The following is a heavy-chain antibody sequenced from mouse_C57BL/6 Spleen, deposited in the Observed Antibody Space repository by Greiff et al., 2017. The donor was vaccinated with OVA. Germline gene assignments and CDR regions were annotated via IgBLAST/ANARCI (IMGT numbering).Heavy chain of an antibody. CDR1: GFSLTSYA. CDR3: ARRRNSNYDYYAMDY. CDR2: IWTGGGT. D-gene: IGHD2-5*01. V-gene: IGHV2-9-1*01. Sequence: QVQLQQSGPGLVAPSQSLSITCTVSGFSLTSYAISWVRQPPGKGLEWLGVIWTGGGTNYNSALKSRLSISKDNSKSQVFLKMNSLQTDDTARYYCARRRNSNYDYYAMDYWGQGTSVTVSS. J-gene: IGHJ4*01.